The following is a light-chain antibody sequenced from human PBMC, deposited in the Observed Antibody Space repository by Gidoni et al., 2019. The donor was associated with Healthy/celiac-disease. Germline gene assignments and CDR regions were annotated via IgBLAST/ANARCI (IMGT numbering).Light chain of an antibody. V-gene: IGKV3-11*01. Sequence: EIVLTQSPATLSLSPGERATLSCRASQSVSSYLAWYQQKPGQAPRLLIYDASNRATGIPARFSGSGSGTDFTLTISSLEPEDFAVYYCQQRSNWPLMYTFGQGTKLVIK. CDR2: DAS. J-gene: IGKJ2*01. CDR3: QQRSNWPLMYT. CDR1: QSVSSY.